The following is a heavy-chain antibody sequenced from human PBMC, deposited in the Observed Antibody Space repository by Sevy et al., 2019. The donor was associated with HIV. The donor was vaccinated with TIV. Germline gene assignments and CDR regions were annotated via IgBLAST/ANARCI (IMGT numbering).Heavy chain of an antibody. Sequence: GESLKISCKGSGYSFTSYWIGWVRQMPGKGLEWMGIIYPGDSDTRYNPSFQGQVTISADKSISTAYLQWSSLKASDTAIYYCARLKVPAAILGAFDYWGQGTLVTVSS. CDR3: ARLKVPAAILGAFDY. CDR2: IYPGDSDT. J-gene: IGHJ4*02. V-gene: IGHV5-51*01. CDR1: GYSFTSYW. D-gene: IGHD2-2*01.